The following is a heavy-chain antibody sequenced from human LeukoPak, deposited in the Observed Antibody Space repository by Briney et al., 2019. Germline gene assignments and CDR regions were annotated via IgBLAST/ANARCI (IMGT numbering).Heavy chain of an antibody. CDR1: GFTFSSYG. CDR2: IRYDGSNK. J-gene: IGHJ4*02. V-gene: IGHV3-30*02. Sequence: GESLRLSCTASGFTFSSYGIHWVRQAPGKGLEWVAFIRYDGSNKYYADSVKGRFTISRDNSKNTLYLQMNSLRAEDTAVYYCAKDLRRFPTNYWGQGTLVTVSS. D-gene: IGHD3-3*01. CDR3: AKDLRRFPTNY.